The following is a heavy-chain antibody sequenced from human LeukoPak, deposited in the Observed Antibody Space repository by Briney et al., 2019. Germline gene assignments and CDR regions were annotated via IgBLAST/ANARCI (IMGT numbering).Heavy chain of an antibody. J-gene: IGHJ5*02. D-gene: IGHD3-3*02. CDR1: GYTFTGYY. Sequence: GASVKVSYKASGYTFTGYYMRWVRQAPGQGLEWMGWINPNSGGTNYAQKFQGRVTMTRDTSISTAYMELSRLRSDDTAVYYCARVLPTLGRSLASDWFDPWGQGTLVTVSS. CDR2: INPNSGGT. CDR3: ARVLPTLGRSLASDWFDP. V-gene: IGHV1-2*02.